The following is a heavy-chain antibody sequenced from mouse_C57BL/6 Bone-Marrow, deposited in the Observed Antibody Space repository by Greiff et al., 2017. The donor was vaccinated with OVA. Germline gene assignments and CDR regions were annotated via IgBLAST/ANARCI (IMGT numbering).Heavy chain of an antibody. CDR2: INPNNGGT. Sequence: EVKLQQSGPELVKPGASVKISCKASGYTFTDYYMNWVKQSHGKSLEWIGDINPNNGGTSYNQKFKGKATLTVDKSSSTAYMELRSLTSEDSAVYYCARVTFYAMDYWGQGTSVTVSS. D-gene: IGHD2-1*01. CDR1: GYTFTDYY. CDR3: ARVTFYAMDY. J-gene: IGHJ4*01. V-gene: IGHV1-26*01.